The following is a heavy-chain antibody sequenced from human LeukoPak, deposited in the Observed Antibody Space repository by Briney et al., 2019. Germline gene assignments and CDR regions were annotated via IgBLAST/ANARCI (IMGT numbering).Heavy chain of an antibody. V-gene: IGHV3-48*01. CDR1: GFTFSSYS. CDR2: ISSSSSTI. D-gene: IGHD2-21*01. J-gene: IGHJ3*02. CDR3: ARDEHDHPFDI. Sequence: GGSLRLSCAASGFTFSSYSINWVRQAPGKGLEWVSYISSSSSTIYYADSVKGRFTISRDNAKNSLYLQMNSLRAEDTAVYYCARDEHDHPFDIWGQGTMVTVSS.